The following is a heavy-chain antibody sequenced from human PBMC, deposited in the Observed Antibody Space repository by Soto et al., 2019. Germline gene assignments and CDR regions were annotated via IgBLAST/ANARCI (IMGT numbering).Heavy chain of an antibody. CDR2: IDPSDSYT. Sequence: GESLKISCKGSGYSFTSYWISWVRQMPGKGLQWMGRIDPSDSYTNYSPSFQGHVTISADKSISTAYLQWSSLKASDTAMYYCASSPRGYCSSTSCRELGNYYGMNVWGQGTTVTVSS. CDR3: ASSPRGYCSSTSCRELGNYYGMNV. V-gene: IGHV5-10-1*01. D-gene: IGHD2-2*01. CDR1: GYSFTSYW. J-gene: IGHJ6*02.